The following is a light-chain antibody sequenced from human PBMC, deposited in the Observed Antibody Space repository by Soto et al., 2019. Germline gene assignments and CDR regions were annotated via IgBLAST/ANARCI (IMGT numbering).Light chain of an antibody. CDR3: QQRSSWPPIT. V-gene: IGKV3D-20*02. CDR2: ATS. CDR1: QTVNSDY. J-gene: IGKJ5*01. Sequence: EIVLTQSPGTLSLSPGETATLSCRASQTVNSDYLAWFQQRPGQAPRLLIFATSRRATGIPARFSGSGSGTDFTLTISSLEPEDFAVYYCQQRSSWPPITFGQGTRLEL.